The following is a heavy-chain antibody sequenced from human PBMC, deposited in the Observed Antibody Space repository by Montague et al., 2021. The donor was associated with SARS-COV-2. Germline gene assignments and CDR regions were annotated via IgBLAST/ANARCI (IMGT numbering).Heavy chain of an antibody. V-gene: IGHV4-59*02. CDR2: FYSVGST. Sequence: SETLSLTCTVSGASVSSSDWGWIRQSPGKGLEWIGYFYSVGSTGHNPSLKSRATISRDTSKNQFALKVRSVTAADTAVYYCARETMTADDFDTWGQGTMVTVSS. CDR3: ARETMTADDFDT. J-gene: IGHJ3*02. D-gene: IGHD1-14*01. CDR1: GASVSSSD.